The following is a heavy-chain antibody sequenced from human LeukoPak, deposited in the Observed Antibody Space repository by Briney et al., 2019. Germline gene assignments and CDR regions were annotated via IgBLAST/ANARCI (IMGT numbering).Heavy chain of an antibody. Sequence: GRSLRLSCVASGFTFSNYAMHWVRQAPGKGLEWVAFILFDGSNKDYVDSVKGRFTISRDKSKNMLFLQMNSLRPEDTAVYYCVKDLGEGSSGWNNYFDYWGQGTLVTVSS. J-gene: IGHJ4*02. CDR1: GFTFSNYA. CDR2: ILFDGSNK. D-gene: IGHD6-25*01. CDR3: VKDLGEGSSGWNNYFDY. V-gene: IGHV3-30-3*01.